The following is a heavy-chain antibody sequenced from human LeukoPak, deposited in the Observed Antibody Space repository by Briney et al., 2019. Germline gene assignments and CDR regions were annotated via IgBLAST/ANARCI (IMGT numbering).Heavy chain of an antibody. V-gene: IGHV3-30-3*01. CDR2: ISYDGSSK. D-gene: IGHD2-21*01. CDR1: GFIFSDYD. J-gene: IGHJ4*02. Sequence: GGSLRLSCAASGFIFSDYDMHWVRQAPGEGLEWVASISYDGSSKFNADSVEGRFTISRDNSKNTFYLQINSLRTEDTAVYYCARAFRGNCDLNHWGQGSLVTV. CDR3: ARAFRGNCDLNH.